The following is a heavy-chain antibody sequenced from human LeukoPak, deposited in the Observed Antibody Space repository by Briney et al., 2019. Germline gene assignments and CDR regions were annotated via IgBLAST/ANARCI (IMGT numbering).Heavy chain of an antibody. Sequence: PSETLSLTCAVYGGSFSGYYWSWIRQPPGKGLEWIGEINHSGSTNYNPSLKSRVTISVDTSKNQFSLKLSSVTAADTAVYYCARQYLRESSWFHKGESDNWFDPWGQGTLVTVSS. J-gene: IGHJ5*02. D-gene: IGHD6-13*01. V-gene: IGHV4-34*01. CDR3: ARQYLRESSWFHKGESDNWFDP. CDR1: GGSFSGYY. CDR2: INHSGST.